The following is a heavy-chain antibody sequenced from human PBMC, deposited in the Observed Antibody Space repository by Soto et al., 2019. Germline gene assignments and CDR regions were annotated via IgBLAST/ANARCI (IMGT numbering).Heavy chain of an antibody. CDR2: IYYIGGT. J-gene: IGHJ4*02. CDR3: AGRYGGNLDY. Sequence: PSETLSLTCTVSGGSISSYYWSWIRQPPGKGLEWIGYIYYIGGTNYNPSLKSRVTISVDSSKNHFSLKLSSVTAADTAVYYCAGRYGGNLDYWGQGTLVTVSS. D-gene: IGHD1-26*01. V-gene: IGHV4-59*08. CDR1: GGSISSYY.